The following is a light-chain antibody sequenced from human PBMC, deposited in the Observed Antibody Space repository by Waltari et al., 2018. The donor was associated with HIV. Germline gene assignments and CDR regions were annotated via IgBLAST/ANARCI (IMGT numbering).Light chain of an antibody. CDR3: SSYTASHTLL. V-gene: IGLV2-14*03. CDR2: GFT. CDR1: SRDVGLYKY. J-gene: IGLJ2*01. Sequence: QSALTQPASFSGAPGQSITIPCTGSSRDVGLYKYVSWYQQSAGKAPQLVLFGFTTRPAAISNRFSAATSGNTAFLPISGLLPEDEAAYFCSSYTASHTLLFGGGTRVTVL.